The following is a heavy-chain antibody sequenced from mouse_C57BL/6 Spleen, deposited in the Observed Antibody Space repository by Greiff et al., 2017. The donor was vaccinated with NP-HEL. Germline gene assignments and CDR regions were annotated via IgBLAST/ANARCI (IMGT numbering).Heavy chain of an antibody. CDR1: GYTFTSYW. CDR2: IYPGSGST. CDR3: ARKGYYSNYFDY. Sequence: QVQLQQPGAELVKPGASVKMSCKASGYTFTSYWITWVKQRPGQGLEWIGDIYPGSGSTNYNEKFKSKATLTVDKSSSTAYMQLSSLTSEDSAVYYYARKGYYSNYFDYWGQGTTLTVSS. V-gene: IGHV1-55*01. J-gene: IGHJ2*01. D-gene: IGHD2-5*01.